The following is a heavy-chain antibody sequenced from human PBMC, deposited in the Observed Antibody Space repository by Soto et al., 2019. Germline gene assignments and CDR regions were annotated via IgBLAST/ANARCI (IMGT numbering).Heavy chain of an antibody. CDR2: IYYSGST. CDR3: ARVGDYYGSGSYYTFDY. Sequence: SETLSLTCTVSGGSISSGDYHWSWIRQPPGKGLEWVGYIYYSGSTYYNPSLKSRVTISVDTSKNQFSLKLSSVTAADTAVYYCARVGDYYGSGSYYTFDYWGQGTLVTVSS. V-gene: IGHV4-30-4*01. J-gene: IGHJ4*02. CDR1: GGSISSGDYH. D-gene: IGHD3-10*01.